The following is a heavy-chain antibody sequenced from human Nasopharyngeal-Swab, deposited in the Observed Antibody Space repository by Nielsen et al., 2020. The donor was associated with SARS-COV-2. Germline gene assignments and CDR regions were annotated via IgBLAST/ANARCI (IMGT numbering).Heavy chain of an antibody. J-gene: IGHJ4*02. CDR3: ARQWELPGCFDY. D-gene: IGHD1-26*01. Sequence: RQAPGKALEWLALIYWNDDKRYSPSLKSRLTITKDTSKNQVVLTMTNMDPVDTATYYCARQWELPGCFDYWGQGTLVTVSS. V-gene: IGHV2-5*01. CDR2: IYWNDDK.